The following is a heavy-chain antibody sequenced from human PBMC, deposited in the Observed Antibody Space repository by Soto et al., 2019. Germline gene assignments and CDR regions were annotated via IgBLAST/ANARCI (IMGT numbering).Heavy chain of an antibody. V-gene: IGHV3-11*04. D-gene: IGHD2-21*01. CDR1: GFSFSDYS. Sequence: GGSQRLSCVASGFSFSDYSMTWMRQEPGGGLDFVAFISNTAITDYYADSVKGRFTISRDNARNSVYLQMDSLRAEDTAVYYCARVGDEDYYYYGMDVWGQGTTVTVSS. CDR3: ARVGDEDYYYYGMDV. J-gene: IGHJ6*02. CDR2: ISNTAITD.